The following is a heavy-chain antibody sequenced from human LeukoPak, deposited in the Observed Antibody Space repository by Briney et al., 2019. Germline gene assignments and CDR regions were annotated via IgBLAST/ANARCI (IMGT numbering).Heavy chain of an antibody. D-gene: IGHD5-24*01. J-gene: IGHJ6*02. V-gene: IGHV3-30*03. CDR1: GFTFSSYG. CDR3: ARTMATLYYYYYGMDV. CDR2: ISHDGSNP. Sequence: GGSLRLSCAASGFTFSSYGMHWVRQAPGKGLEWVAVISHDGSNPYYADSVKGRFTISRDNSKNTLYLQMSSLRAEDTAVYYCARTMATLYYYYYGMDVWGQGTTVTVSS.